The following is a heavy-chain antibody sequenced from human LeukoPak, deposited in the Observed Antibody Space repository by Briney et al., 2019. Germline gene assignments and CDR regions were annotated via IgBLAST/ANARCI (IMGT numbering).Heavy chain of an antibody. Sequence: GGSLRLSCAASGFTFSNAWMSWVRQAPGKGLEWVGRIKSKTDGGTTDYAAPVKGRFTISRDDSKNTLYLQMNSLKTEDTAVYYCTTSGSDYGDYPLTLYNDYWGQGTLVTVSS. CDR1: GFTFSNAW. J-gene: IGHJ4*02. CDR2: IKSKTDGGTT. V-gene: IGHV3-15*01. CDR3: TTSGSDYGDYPLTLYNDY. D-gene: IGHD4-17*01.